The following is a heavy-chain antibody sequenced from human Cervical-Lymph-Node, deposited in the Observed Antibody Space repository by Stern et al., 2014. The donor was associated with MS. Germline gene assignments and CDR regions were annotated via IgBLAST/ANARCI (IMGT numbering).Heavy chain of an antibody. D-gene: IGHD2-2*01. CDR2: IYYSGST. Sequence: QVQLQESGPGLVKPSETLSLTCTVSGGSISSYYWSWIRQPPGKGLEWIGYIYYSGSTNYNPALKGRVTISVDTSKNQFSLKLSSVTAADTAVDYCARGVVVPAATFDYWGQGTLVTVSS. V-gene: IGHV4-59*01. CDR1: GGSISSYY. J-gene: IGHJ4*02. CDR3: ARGVVVPAATFDY.